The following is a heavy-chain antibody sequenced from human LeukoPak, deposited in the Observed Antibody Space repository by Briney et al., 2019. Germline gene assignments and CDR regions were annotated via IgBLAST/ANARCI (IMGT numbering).Heavy chain of an antibody. J-gene: IGHJ4*02. CDR3: AKKPDFWSGLYYFDY. CDR2: ISDSGGST. Sequence: GGSLRLSCAASGFTFSSYAMSWVRQAPGKGLEWVSAISDSGGSTYYADSVKGRFTISRDNSKNTLYLQMNSLRAEDTAVYYCAKKPDFWSGLYYFDYWGQGTLVTVSS. V-gene: IGHV3-23*01. CDR1: GFTFSSYA. D-gene: IGHD3-3*01.